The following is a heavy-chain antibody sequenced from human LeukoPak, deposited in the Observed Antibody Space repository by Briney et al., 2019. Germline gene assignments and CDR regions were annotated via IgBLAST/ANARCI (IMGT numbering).Heavy chain of an antibody. J-gene: IGHJ4*02. V-gene: IGHV1-46*01. CDR3: AREDYGDYYLDY. D-gene: IGHD4-17*01. Sequence: ASVKVSCKASGYTFTSYYMHWVRQAPGQGLEWMGMINPSGGSTSYAQKFQGRVTMTRDTSTNTVYMELSSLRSEDAAVYYCAREDYGDYYLDYWGQGTLVTVSS. CDR2: INPSGGST. CDR1: GYTFTSYY.